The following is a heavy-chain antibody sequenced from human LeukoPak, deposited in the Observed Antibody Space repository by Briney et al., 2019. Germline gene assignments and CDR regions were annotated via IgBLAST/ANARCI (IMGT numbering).Heavy chain of an antibody. CDR2: IYYTGST. Sequence: SETLSLTCTVSGASLSSYYWTWIRQPLGKGLEWIGYIYYTGSTNYNPSLKSRVTLSVDTSKNLLSLKLTSVTAADTAVYYCARAPLWFGGMDVWGQGTTVTVSS. CDR1: GASLSSYY. CDR3: ARAPLWFGGMDV. D-gene: IGHD3-10*01. V-gene: IGHV4-59*01. J-gene: IGHJ6*02.